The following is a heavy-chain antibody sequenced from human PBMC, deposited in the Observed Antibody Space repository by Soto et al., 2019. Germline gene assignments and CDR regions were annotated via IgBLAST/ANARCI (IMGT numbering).Heavy chain of an antibody. V-gene: IGHV4-39*01. CDR3: ARGSDYYYYMDV. CDR1: GGSISSSSFF. D-gene: IGHD3-10*01. Sequence: QLQLQESGPGLVKSSESLSLTCTVSGGSISSSSFFWGWIRQPPGKGLEWIGSIYYTGTTYYNPSLKSRVTISVDTSKSQFSLKLSSVTAADTAVYFCARGSDYYYYMDVWGKGTTVTVSS. J-gene: IGHJ6*03. CDR2: IYYTGTT.